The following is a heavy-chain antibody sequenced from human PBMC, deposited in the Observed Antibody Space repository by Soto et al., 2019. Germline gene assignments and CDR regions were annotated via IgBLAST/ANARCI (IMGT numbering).Heavy chain of an antibody. CDR1: GFTFSNYA. Sequence: EVQLLESGGGLVQPGGSLRLSCAASGFTFSNYAMSWLRQPPGKGLEWVSAISGSGDRTYYADSVKGRFTISRYHSKNTLYLQMNSLRAEDSAVYYCVKERSGHSYADSWGQGTLVTVSS. CDR2: ISGSGDRT. CDR3: VKERSGHSYADS. D-gene: IGHD5-18*01. J-gene: IGHJ4*02. V-gene: IGHV3-23*01.